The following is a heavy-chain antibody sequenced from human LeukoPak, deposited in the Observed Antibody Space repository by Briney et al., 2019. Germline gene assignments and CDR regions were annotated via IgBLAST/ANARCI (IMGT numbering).Heavy chain of an antibody. Sequence: GGSLRLSCAASGFTFSSYAMSWVRQAPGKGLEWVSAISGSGGSTYYADSVRGRFTISRDNSKNTLYLQMNSLRAEDTAVYYCAKVPYDSSGYYSTLYFDYWGQGTLVTVSS. V-gene: IGHV3-23*01. CDR1: GFTFSSYA. CDR2: ISGSGGST. CDR3: AKVPYDSSGYYSTLYFDY. D-gene: IGHD3-22*01. J-gene: IGHJ4*02.